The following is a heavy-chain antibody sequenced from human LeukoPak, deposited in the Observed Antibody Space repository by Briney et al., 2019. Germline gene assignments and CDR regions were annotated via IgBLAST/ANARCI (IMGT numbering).Heavy chain of an antibody. D-gene: IGHD3-16*01. Sequence: ASVKVSCKASGYIFTSYGVSWVRQAPGQGLEWMGWISAFNGNTNYAQKFRGRVTMTTEASTSTAYMELGSLRSDDTAFYYCAREPGLARSTFFDYWGQGTLVTVST. CDR1: GYIFTSYG. CDR3: AREPGLARSTFFDY. CDR2: ISAFNGNT. V-gene: IGHV1-18*01. J-gene: IGHJ4*02.